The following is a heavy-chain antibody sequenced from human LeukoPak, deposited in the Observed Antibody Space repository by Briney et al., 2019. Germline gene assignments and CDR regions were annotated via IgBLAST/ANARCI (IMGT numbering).Heavy chain of an antibody. CDR2: VSGGGDGT. CDR3: EKTPQGYSAYYDY. J-gene: IGHJ4*02. Sequence: PGGSLRLSCAASGFTFNNCAMSWVRQAPGKGLEWVSTVSGGGDGTFYADSVKGRFTISRDNSGNTLSLQMNSLRAEDTAVYFCEKTPQGYSAYYDYWGQGALVTVSS. V-gene: IGHV3-23*01. D-gene: IGHD5-12*01. CDR1: GFTFNNCA.